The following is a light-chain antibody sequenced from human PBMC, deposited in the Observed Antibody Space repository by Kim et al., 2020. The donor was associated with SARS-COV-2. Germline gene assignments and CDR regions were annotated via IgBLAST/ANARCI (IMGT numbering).Light chain of an antibody. CDR2: DAS. CDR1: QDISNY. CDR3: QQYDNLPLT. J-gene: IGKJ4*01. V-gene: IGKV1-33*01. Sequence: DIQMTQSPSSLSASVGDRVTITCPASQDISNYLNWYQQKPGKAPKPLIYDASNLETGVPSRFSGSGSGTDFTFTISSLQPEDIATYYCQQYDNLPLTFGGWTRVDIK.